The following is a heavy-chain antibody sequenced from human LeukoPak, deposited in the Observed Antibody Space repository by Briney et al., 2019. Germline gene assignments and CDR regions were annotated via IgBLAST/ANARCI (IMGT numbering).Heavy chain of an antibody. D-gene: IGHD2-2*01. CDR1: GFTFSRYW. J-gene: IGHJ4*02. CDR3: AKERRAVVVPAAGDY. Sequence: GGSLRLSCAASGFTFSRYWMHWVRQAPGKGLERVSGISGSGGSTYYADSVKGRFTISRDNSKNTLYLQMNSLRAEDTAVYYCAKERRAVVVPAAGDYWGQGTLVTVSS. V-gene: IGHV3-23*01. CDR2: ISGSGGST.